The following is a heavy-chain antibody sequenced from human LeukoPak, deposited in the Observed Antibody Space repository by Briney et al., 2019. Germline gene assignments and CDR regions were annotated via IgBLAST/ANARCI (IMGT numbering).Heavy chain of an antibody. CDR1: GFTFSRYG. J-gene: IGHJ3*02. D-gene: IGHD3-22*01. CDR2: IWYDGSNK. V-gene: IGHV3-33*03. CDR3: ASGDTTGYSGDAFNM. Sequence: GRSLRLSCVASGFTFSRYGMHWVRQAPGKGLEWVAIIWYDGSNKYYADSVKGRFTISRDTSKNTLYLQMDSLRAEDTAVYYCASGDTTGYSGDAFNMWGQGTMVTVSS.